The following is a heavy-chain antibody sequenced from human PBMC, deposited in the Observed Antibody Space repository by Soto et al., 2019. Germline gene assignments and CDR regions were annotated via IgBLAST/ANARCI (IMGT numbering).Heavy chain of an antibody. D-gene: IGHD3-9*01. Sequence: QVQLVQSGAEVKKPGASVKVSCKASGYTFTSYGISWVRQAPGQGLEWMGWISAYTGNTNYAQKLQGRVTMTTDTSTSTVYMELRSRRSDDTAVYYCARQYDILTGYYLEVGYWGQGTLVTVSS. CDR1: GYTFTSYG. CDR3: ARQYDILTGYYLEVGY. J-gene: IGHJ4*02. CDR2: ISAYTGNT. V-gene: IGHV1-18*01.